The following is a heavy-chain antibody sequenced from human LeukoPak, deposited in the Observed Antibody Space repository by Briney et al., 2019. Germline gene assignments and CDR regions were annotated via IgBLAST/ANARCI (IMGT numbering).Heavy chain of an antibody. CDR3: ARDHHFGYVYFDY. CDR1: GYTFTGYY. D-gene: IGHD3-16*01. V-gene: IGHV1-2*02. CDR2: INPNSGGT. J-gene: IGHJ4*02. Sequence: ASVKVSCKASGYTFTGYYMHWVRQAPGQGLEWMGWINPNSGGTNYAQKFQGRVTMTRDTSISTAYMELSRLRSDDTAVYYCARDHHFGYVYFDYWGQGTLVTVSS.